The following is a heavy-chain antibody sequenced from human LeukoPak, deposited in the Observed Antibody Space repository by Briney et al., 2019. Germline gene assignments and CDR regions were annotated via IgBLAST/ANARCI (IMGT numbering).Heavy chain of an antibody. Sequence: GGSLRLSCAASGFTFSSYAMSWVRQAPGKGLEWVSAISGSGGSTYYADSVKGRFTISRDNSKNTLYLQMNSLRAEDTAVYYCARDHEIVVVVAATFCAFDIWGQGTMVTVSS. CDR1: GFTFSSYA. D-gene: IGHD2-15*01. CDR3: ARDHEIVVVVAATFCAFDI. J-gene: IGHJ3*02. CDR2: ISGSGGST. V-gene: IGHV3-23*01.